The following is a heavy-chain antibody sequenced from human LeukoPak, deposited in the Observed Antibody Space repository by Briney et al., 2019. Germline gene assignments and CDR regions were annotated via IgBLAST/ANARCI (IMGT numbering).Heavy chain of an antibody. CDR1: GFTFRDAA. CDR3: ANAVVVTEGDADY. Sequence: GGSLRLSCAVSGFTFRDAAMTWVRQAPGKGLEWVSAISGSGGSTYYADSVKGRFTISRDNSKNTLYLQMNSLRAEDTAVYYCANAVVVTEGDADYWGQGTLVTVSS. J-gene: IGHJ4*02. CDR2: ISGSGGST. D-gene: IGHD2-21*02. V-gene: IGHV3-23*01.